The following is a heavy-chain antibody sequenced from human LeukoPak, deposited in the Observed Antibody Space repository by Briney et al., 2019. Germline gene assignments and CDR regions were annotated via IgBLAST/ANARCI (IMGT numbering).Heavy chain of an antibody. D-gene: IGHD3-10*01. J-gene: IGHJ4*02. V-gene: IGHV7-4-1*02. CDR2: INTNTGNP. CDR1: GYTFNKYT. CDR3: TRDSSSGSYNKFSRDFDY. Sequence: GASVKVSCKASGYTFNKYTLNWVRQAPGQGLEWMGWINTNTGNPNYAQDFTGRFVFSLYTSVNTAYLQISNLKVEDTGVYYCTRDSSSGSYNKFSRDFDYWGQGTLVTVSS.